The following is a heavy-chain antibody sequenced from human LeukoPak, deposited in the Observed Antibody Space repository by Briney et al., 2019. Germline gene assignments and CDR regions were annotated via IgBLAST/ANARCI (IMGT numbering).Heavy chain of an antibody. V-gene: IGHV3-23*01. CDR2: ISGRGDNT. Sequence: GGSLRLSCAASGFTFRGYGMSWVRQAPGKGXXXXXXISGRGDNTDYADSXKGRFTISRDNSKNTLYLQMNSLRAEDTAVYYCAKSDDYNDRYYFVSWGQGTLVTVSS. CDR3: AKSDDYNDRYYFVS. D-gene: IGHD5-24*01. J-gene: IGHJ4*02. CDR1: GFTFRGYG.